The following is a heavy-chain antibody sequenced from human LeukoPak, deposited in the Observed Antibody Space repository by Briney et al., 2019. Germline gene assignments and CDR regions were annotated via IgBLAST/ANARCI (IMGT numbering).Heavy chain of an antibody. CDR2: IYYSGST. Sequence: AETLSLTCTVSGGSISSSSYYWGWIRQPPGKGLEWIGSIYYSGSTYYNPSLKSRVTISVDTSKNQFSLKLSSVTAADTAVYYCARYSSSWYVDGRYFQHWGQGTLVTVSS. CDR1: GGSISSSSYY. V-gene: IGHV4-39*07. J-gene: IGHJ1*01. CDR3: ARYSSSWYVDGRYFQH. D-gene: IGHD6-13*01.